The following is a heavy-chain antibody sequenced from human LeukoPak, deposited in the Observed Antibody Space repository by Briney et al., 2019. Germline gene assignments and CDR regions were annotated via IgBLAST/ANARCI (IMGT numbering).Heavy chain of an antibody. J-gene: IGHJ4*02. CDR1: GFTFSDYY. Sequence: PGGSLRLSCAASGFTFSDYYMSWIRQAPGKGLEWVSYVSSSGSTMYYADSVKGRFTISRDNAKNSLYLQMNSLRAEDTAVYYCARIGGSGSYPYFDYWGQGTLVTVSS. CDR2: VSSSGSTM. D-gene: IGHD3-10*01. V-gene: IGHV3-11*04. CDR3: ARIGGSGSYPYFDY.